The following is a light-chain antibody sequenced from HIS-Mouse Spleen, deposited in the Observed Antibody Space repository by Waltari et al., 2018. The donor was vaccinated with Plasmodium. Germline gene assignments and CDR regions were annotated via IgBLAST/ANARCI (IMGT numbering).Light chain of an antibody. CDR2: EVS. V-gene: IGLV2-8*01. CDR3: SSYAGSNNLV. CDR1: SSDVGGYNY. J-gene: IGLJ2*01. Sequence: QSALTQPPSASGSPGQSVTISCTATSSDVGGYNYVSWYQQHPGKAPKLMIYEVSKRPSGVPDRFSGSKSGNTASLTVSGLQAEEEADYYCSSYAGSNNLVFGGGTKLTVL.